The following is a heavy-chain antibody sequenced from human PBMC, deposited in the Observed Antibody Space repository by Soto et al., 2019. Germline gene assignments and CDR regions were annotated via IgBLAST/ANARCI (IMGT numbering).Heavy chain of an antibody. J-gene: IGHJ6*02. D-gene: IGHD1-26*01. CDR3: ARVGVRGNVVGRGNHGMEV. CDR1: GFTFSIYA. V-gene: IGHV3-23*01. CDR2: ISNTDGST. Sequence: EVQLLESGGGLVQPGGSLRLSCAASGFTFSIYAMSWVRQAPGKGLEWVSAISNTDGSTYYTDSVKGRFTISRDNSKNALYLQMNSLRAEDTAVFHCARVGVRGNVVGRGNHGMEVGGQGTTVTVSS.